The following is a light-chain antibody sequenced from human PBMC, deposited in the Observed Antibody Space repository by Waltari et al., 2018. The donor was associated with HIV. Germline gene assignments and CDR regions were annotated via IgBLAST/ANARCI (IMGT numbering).Light chain of an antibody. J-gene: IGLJ3*02. V-gene: IGLV2-8*01. CDR2: AVT. CDR1: SSDVGRYNY. CDR3: SSYPGSFPWV. Sequence: QSALTQPPSASGSPGQSVTISCTGSSSDVGRYNYVSWYQQHPGKAPKLTIYAVTKRPSGVPDRFSGSKSGNTASLTVSGLRAEDEADYYCSSYPGSFPWVFGGGTKLTVL.